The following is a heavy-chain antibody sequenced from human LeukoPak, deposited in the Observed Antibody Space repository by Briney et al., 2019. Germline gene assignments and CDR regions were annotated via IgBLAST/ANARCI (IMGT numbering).Heavy chain of an antibody. V-gene: IGHV3-30*04. J-gene: IGHJ4*02. CDR3: AKDPHTMIVVVIPSYFDY. CDR1: GFTFSSYA. Sequence: GRSLRLSCAASGFTFSSYAMHWVRQAPGKGLEWVAVISYDGSNKYYADSVKGRFTISRDNSKNTLYLQMNSLRAEDTAVYYCAKDPHTMIVVVIPSYFDYWGQGTLVTVSS. CDR2: ISYDGSNK. D-gene: IGHD3-22*01.